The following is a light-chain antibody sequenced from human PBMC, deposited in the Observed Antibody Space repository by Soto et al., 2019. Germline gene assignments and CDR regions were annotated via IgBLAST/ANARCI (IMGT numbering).Light chain of an antibody. Sequence: DIQMTQSPSSLSASVGDRVSIACRASQSISSYLTWYQHTPGNAPRVLIYATSTLQTGVPSRFSGSGSGTEFTLPISGLQPDDFAIYYCQQGYSSPRTFGQGTRVEVK. CDR1: QSISSY. V-gene: IGKV1-39*01. CDR3: QQGYSSPRT. J-gene: IGKJ1*01. CDR2: ATS.